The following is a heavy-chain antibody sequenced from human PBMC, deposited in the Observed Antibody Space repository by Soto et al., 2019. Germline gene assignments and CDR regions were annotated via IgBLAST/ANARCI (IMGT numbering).Heavy chain of an antibody. J-gene: IGHJ3*02. Sequence: DVQLMESGGGLVQPGGSQRLSCAASGFTFENYWMTWVRQAPGKGLEWVANIRKDGTQEHYVDSVEGRFSVSRDNARASLYLQMNSLRIEDTAVYYCARDANYRDSNVYYDVFDIWGQGTMVTVSP. CDR1: GFTFENYW. D-gene: IGHD3-22*01. CDR3: ARDANYRDSNVYYDVFDI. V-gene: IGHV3-7*05. CDR2: IRKDGTQE.